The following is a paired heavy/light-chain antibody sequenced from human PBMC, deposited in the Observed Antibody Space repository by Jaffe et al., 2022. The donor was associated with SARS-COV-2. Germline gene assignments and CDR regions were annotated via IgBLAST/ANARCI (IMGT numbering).Heavy chain of an antibody. CDR3: ARAAWGSSDS. D-gene: IGHD7-27*01. Sequence: EVQLVESGGGLVQPGESLRLSCAASGFTFNTYWMSWVRQAPGKGLEWVANINQDGSKKYYVDSVTGRFTISRDNAKTSLYLQMNSLRADDTALYYCARAAWGSSDSWGQGTLVTVSS. J-gene: IGHJ4*02. V-gene: IGHV3-7*01. CDR2: INQDGSKK. CDR1: GFTFNTYW.
Light chain of an antibody. V-gene: IGKV2-30*01. Sequence: DIVMTQSPLSLPVTPGQPASISCRSSQSLVNSDGNTFLNWFQQRPGQSPRRLIYKVSNRDSGVPDRFSGSGSGTDFTLKISRVEAEDVGVYYCMQGTHWPWTFGQGTKVEIK. CDR2: KVS. CDR1: QSLVNSDGNTF. J-gene: IGKJ1*01. CDR3: MQGTHWPWT.